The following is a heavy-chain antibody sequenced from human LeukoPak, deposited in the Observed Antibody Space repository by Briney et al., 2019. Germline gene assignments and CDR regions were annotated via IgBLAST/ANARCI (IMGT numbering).Heavy chain of an antibody. CDR1: GFTLGAYE. J-gene: IGHJ4*02. D-gene: IGHD2-15*01. CDR2: VSSDGRTT. CDR3: ARDHKGDCSGENYYLIPFDY. Sequence: GGSLRLSCVASGFTLGAYEMNWVRQAPGKGLEWIAYVSSDGRTTYYVDSVEGRFTVSRDNAKNSLYLQMNSLRVEDTAMYYCARDHKGDCSGENYYLIPFDYWGQGTQVTVSS. V-gene: IGHV3-48*03.